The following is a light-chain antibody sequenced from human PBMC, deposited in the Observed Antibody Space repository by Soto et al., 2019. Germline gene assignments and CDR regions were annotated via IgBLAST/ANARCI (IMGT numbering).Light chain of an antibody. Sequence: DVQMTQSPSTLSASVGDRVTITCRASQSIGMWLAWYQHKPGKAPKFLIYKASTLESGVPSRFSGSGSGTEFSLTISSLQPDDFATYYCQQYNRYSTFGQGTNLEIK. CDR1: QSIGMW. CDR3: QQYNRYST. V-gene: IGKV1-5*03. J-gene: IGKJ2*01. CDR2: KAS.